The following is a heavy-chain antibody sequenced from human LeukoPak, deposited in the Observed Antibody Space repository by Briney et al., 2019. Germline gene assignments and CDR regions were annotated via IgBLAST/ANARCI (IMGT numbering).Heavy chain of an antibody. CDR2: INSDGSST. Sequence: GGSLRLSCAASGFTFSIYWMHWVRLPPGKGLVWVSRINSDGSSTSYADSVKGRFTISRDNAKNTLYLQMNSLRVEDTALYYCARDAPGNTALDYWGQGSLVTVSS. J-gene: IGHJ4*02. CDR1: GFTFSIYW. V-gene: IGHV3-74*01. D-gene: IGHD5-18*01. CDR3: ARDAPGNTALDY.